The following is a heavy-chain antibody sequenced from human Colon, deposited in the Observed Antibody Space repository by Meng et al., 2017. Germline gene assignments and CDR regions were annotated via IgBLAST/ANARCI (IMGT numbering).Heavy chain of an antibody. CDR1: GFIFSSYR. Sequence: GESLKISCAASGFIFSSYRITWVRQAPGKGLEWVSSISSNSPYIYYADSVKGRFTISRDNAKNSVYLQMNSLRDEDTAVYYCARPRSGGWPNQGMDVWGQGTTVTVSS. CDR3: ARPRSGGWPNQGMDV. D-gene: IGHD6-19*01. CDR2: ISSNSPYI. V-gene: IGHV3-21*01. J-gene: IGHJ6*02.